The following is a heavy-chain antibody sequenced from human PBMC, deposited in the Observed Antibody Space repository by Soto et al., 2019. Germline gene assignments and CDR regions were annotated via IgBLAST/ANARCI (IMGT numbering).Heavy chain of an antibody. D-gene: IGHD3-3*01. Sequence: SGPTLVNPTQTLTLTCSFSGFSLRTGGVGVGWIRQPPGKALEWLAVIYWNDDKRYSPSLRSRLTITKDTSKNQVVLTMTKMDPVDTATYYCAHRGYAFWSDSESWFDPWGPGTLVTVSP. CDR3: AHRGYAFWSDSESWFDP. J-gene: IGHJ5*02. CDR1: GFSLRTGGVG. CDR2: IYWNDDK. V-gene: IGHV2-5*01.